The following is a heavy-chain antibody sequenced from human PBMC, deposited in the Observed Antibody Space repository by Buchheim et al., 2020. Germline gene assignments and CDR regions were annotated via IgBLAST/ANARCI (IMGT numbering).Heavy chain of an antibody. V-gene: IGHV4-61*01. CDR1: GGSVSSGSYY. J-gene: IGHJ6*02. CDR3: ARDIVVVPAAIGRGNYYYYGMDV. D-gene: IGHD2-2*02. CDR2: IYYSGST. Sequence: QVQLQESGPGLVKPSETLSLTCTVSGGSVSSGSYYWSWIRQPPGKGLEWIWYIYYSGSTNYNPSLKSRVTISVDPSKNQFSLKLSSVTAADTAVYYCARDIVVVPAAIGRGNYYYYGMDVWGQGTT.